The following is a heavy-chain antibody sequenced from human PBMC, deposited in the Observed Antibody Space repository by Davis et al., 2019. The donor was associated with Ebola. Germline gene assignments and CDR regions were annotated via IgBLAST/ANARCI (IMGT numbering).Heavy chain of an antibody. V-gene: IGHV3-30*02. J-gene: IGHJ4*02. CDR2: IRFDGTNKYSATNK. Sequence: GGSLRLSCAASGFTFNNYGMHWVRQAPGKGLEWVAFIRFDGTNKYSATNKYYADSVKGRFTISRDNSKNTLYLQMNSLRAEDTAVYYCAKDPYTASGSPGDYWGQGTLVTVSS. CDR3: AKDPYTASGSPGDY. D-gene: IGHD3-3*01. CDR1: GFTFNNYG.